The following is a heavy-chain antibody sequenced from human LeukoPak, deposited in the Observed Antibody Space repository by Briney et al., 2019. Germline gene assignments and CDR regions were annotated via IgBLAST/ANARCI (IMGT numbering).Heavy chain of an antibody. V-gene: IGHV1-2*02. CDR2: INPNSGGT. Sequence: ASVKVSCKASGYTFTGYYMHWVRQAPGQGLEWMGWINPNSGGTNYAQKFQARVTMTRDTSISTAYMELSRLRSDDTAVYYCARAKARYYGSGSYYSDYYMDVWGKGTTVTISS. D-gene: IGHD3-10*01. CDR3: ARAKARYYGSGSYYSDYYMDV. CDR1: GYTFTGYY. J-gene: IGHJ6*03.